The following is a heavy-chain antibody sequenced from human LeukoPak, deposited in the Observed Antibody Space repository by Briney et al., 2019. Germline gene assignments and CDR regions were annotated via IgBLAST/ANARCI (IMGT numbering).Heavy chain of an antibody. CDR2: IYHSGST. D-gene: IGHD3-10*01. Sequence: SETLSLTCTVSGYSISSGYYWGWIRQPPGKGLEWIGSIYHSGSTYYNPSLKSRVTISVDTSKNQFSLKLSSVTAADTAVYYCASSDAITMVRGVKFDPWGQGTLVTVSS. CDR3: ASSDAITMVRGVKFDP. CDR1: GYSISSGYY. V-gene: IGHV4-38-2*02. J-gene: IGHJ5*02.